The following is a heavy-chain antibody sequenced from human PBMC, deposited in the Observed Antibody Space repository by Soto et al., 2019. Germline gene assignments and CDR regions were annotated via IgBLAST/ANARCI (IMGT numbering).Heavy chain of an antibody. CDR1: GYTFTGYY. J-gene: IGHJ4*02. CDR2: INPNSGGT. Sequence: ASVKVSCKASGYTFTGYYMHWVRQAPGQGLEWMGWINPNSGGTNYAQKFQGWVTMTRDTSISTAYMELSRLRSDDTAVYYCARGPEPYSSSWYLYYWGQGTLVTVSS. CDR3: ARGPEPYSSSWYLYY. V-gene: IGHV1-2*04. D-gene: IGHD6-13*01.